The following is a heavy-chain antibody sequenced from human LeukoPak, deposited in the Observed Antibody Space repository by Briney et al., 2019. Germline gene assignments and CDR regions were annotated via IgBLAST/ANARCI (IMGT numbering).Heavy chain of an antibody. Sequence: SETLSLTCTVSGGSISSYYWGWIRQPPGKGLEWIGEINHSGSTYYNPSLKSRVTISVDRSKNQFSLKLSSVTAADTAVYYCARESPVAGTGYYYYYMDVWGKGTTVTVSS. CDR2: INHSGST. D-gene: IGHD6-19*01. CDR1: GGSISSYY. CDR3: ARESPVAGTGYYYYYMDV. V-gene: IGHV4-34*01. J-gene: IGHJ6*03.